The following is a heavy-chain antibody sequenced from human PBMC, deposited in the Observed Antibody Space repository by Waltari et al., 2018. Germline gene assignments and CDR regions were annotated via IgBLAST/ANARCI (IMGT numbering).Heavy chain of an antibody. V-gene: IGHV4-39*02. D-gene: IGHD5-12*01. CDR1: GGSISSNRIV. Sequence: QLQLDQSGPGLVKPSETLSLTCSVSGGSISSNRIVWDWIRQPPGKGLAWIGSIGSTGSVYYIPSLKNRLRWSLDMSKRHFSLYMTSVTAADTANYYCVRRSVYTTSSGGVESWGRGTLVTVSS. CDR3: VRRSVYTTSSGGVES. CDR2: IGSTGSV. J-gene: IGHJ4*02.